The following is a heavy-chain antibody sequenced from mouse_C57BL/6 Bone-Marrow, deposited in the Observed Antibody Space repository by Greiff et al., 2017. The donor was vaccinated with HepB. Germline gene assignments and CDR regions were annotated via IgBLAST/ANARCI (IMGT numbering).Heavy chain of an antibody. CDR2: FHPYNDDT. CDR1: GYTFTTYP. D-gene: IGHD2-5*01. CDR3: ARANSNYGWFAY. J-gene: IGHJ3*01. V-gene: IGHV1-47*01. Sequence: VMLVESGAELVKPGASVKMSCKASGYTFTTYPIEWMKQNHGKSLEWIGNFHPYNDDTKYNEKFKGKATLTVEKSSSTVYLELSRLTSDDSAVYYCARANSNYGWFAYWGQGTLVTVSA.